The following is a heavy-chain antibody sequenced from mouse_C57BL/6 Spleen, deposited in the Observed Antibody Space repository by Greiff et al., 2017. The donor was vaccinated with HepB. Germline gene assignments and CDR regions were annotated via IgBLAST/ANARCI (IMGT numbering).Heavy chain of an antibody. V-gene: IGHV14-4*01. CDR3: TCYGYDVNY. J-gene: IGHJ2*01. D-gene: IGHD2-2*01. Sequence: VQLQQSGAELVRPGASVKLSCTASGFNIKDDYMHWVKQRPEQGLEWIGWIDPENGDTEYASKFQGKATITADTSSTTAYLQRSSLTSEDTAVYYCTCYGYDVNYWGQGTTLTVSS. CDR1: GFNIKDDY. CDR2: IDPENGDT.